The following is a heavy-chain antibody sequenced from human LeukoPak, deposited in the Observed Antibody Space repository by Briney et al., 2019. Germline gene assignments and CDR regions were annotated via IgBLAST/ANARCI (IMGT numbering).Heavy chain of an antibody. J-gene: IGHJ4*02. D-gene: IGHD3-10*01. CDR1: GGSISSYY. V-gene: IGHV4-59*08. CDR3: ARRVRFGEFRD. Sequence: SETLSLTCTVSGGSISSYYWSWIRQPPGKGLEWIGYIYYSGSTNYTPSLKSRVTISVDTSKNQFSLKLSSVTAADTAVYYCARRVRFGEFRDWGQGTLVTVSS. CDR2: IYYSGST.